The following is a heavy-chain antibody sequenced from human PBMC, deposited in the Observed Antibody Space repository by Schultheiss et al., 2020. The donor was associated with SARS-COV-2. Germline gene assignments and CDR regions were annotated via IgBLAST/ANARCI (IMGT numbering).Heavy chain of an antibody. V-gene: IGHV4-31*03. CDR2: IYYSGST. J-gene: IGHJ4*02. CDR3: ARPLGGFIAVLGY. CDR1: GGSISSGGYY. D-gene: IGHD6-19*01. Sequence: SETLSLTCTVSGGSISSGGYYWSWIRQHPGKGLEWIGYIYYSGSTYYNPSLKSRVTISVDTSKNQFSLKLSSVTAADTAVYYCARPLGGFIAVLGYWGQGTLVTVSS.